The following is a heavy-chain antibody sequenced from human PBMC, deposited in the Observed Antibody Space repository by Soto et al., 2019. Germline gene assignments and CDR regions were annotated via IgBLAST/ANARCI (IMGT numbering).Heavy chain of an antibody. CDR2: ISAYNGNT. Sequence: QVPLVQSGAEEKKPGASVKVSCKASGYTFTSYGISWVRQAPGQGLEWMGWISAYNGNTNYAQKLQGRVTMTTDTSTSTAYMELRSLRSDDTAVYYCARVPVIVVVPAAIAAFDIWGQGTMVTVSS. CDR1: GYTFTSYG. D-gene: IGHD2-2*01. J-gene: IGHJ3*02. CDR3: ARVPVIVVVPAAIAAFDI. V-gene: IGHV1-18*01.